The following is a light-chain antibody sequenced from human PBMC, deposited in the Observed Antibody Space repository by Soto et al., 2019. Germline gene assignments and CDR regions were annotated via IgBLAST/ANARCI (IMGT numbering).Light chain of an antibody. Sequence: SYELTQPPSVSVAPGKTARITCGGNNIGSKGVHWYQQKPGQAPVLVIYFDRERPSGIPERFTGSNSGNTATLTISRVEAGDEADYYCQVWDTKGVSGGGTKLTVL. CDR3: QVWDTKGV. J-gene: IGLJ3*02. V-gene: IGLV3-21*04. CDR2: FDR. CDR1: NIGSKG.